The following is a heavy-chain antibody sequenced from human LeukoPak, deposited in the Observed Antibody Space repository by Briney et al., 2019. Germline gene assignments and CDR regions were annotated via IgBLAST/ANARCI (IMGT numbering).Heavy chain of an antibody. J-gene: IGHJ4*02. V-gene: IGHV3-7*01. CDR2: IKQEGSEK. CDR3: ARGFELDY. Sequence: GRSLRLSCAASGFTFSSFWMSWVRQAPGKGLEWVANIKQEGSEKYYVGSVKGRFTISGDDARNSLYLQMNSLRAEDTAVYFCARGFELDYWGQGTLVTVSS. CDR1: GFTFSSFW.